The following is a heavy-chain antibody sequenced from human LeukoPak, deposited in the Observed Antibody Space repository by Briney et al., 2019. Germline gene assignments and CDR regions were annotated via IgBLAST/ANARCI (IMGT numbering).Heavy chain of an antibody. V-gene: IGHV4-59*01. CDR1: GGSISSYY. Sequence: SETLSLTCTVSGGSISSYYWSWLRQPPGKGLEWIGFIYYSGSTNYNPSLKSRVTISVDTSKNQFSLKLSSVTAADTAVYYCARDSRRGSSSWYGWFDPWGQGTLVTVSS. D-gene: IGHD6-13*01. J-gene: IGHJ5*02. CDR2: IYYSGST. CDR3: ARDSRRGSSSWYGWFDP.